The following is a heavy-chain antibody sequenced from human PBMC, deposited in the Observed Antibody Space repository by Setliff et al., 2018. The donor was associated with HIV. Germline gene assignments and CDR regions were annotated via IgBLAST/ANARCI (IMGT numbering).Heavy chain of an antibody. Sequence: SETLSLTCNVSGDSISGHSWNWIRQSPGMGLEWIAEIHHTGYINYNPSLRSRVSVSRDMSSNQFSLRLSSVTAADTAVYYCARDRRSNGDLDYWGQGTLVTVSS. CDR2: IHHTGYI. CDR1: GDSISGHS. D-gene: IGHD4-17*01. V-gene: IGHV4-34*01. J-gene: IGHJ4*02. CDR3: ARDRRSNGDLDY.